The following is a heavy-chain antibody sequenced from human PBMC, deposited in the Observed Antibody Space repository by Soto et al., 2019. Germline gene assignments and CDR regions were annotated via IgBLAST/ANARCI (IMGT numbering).Heavy chain of an antibody. V-gene: IGHV1-69*01. CDR2: IIPIFGTA. CDR1: GGTFSSYA. J-gene: IGHJ6*02. CDR3: ARELIRGHYYYGMDV. Sequence: QVQLVQSGAEVKKLGSSVKVSCKASGGTFSSYAISWVRQAPGQGLEWMGGIIPIFGTANYAQKFQGRVTNTADESTRTDYMELSSLRSADTAVYYCARELIRGHYYYGMDVWGQGTTVTVTS.